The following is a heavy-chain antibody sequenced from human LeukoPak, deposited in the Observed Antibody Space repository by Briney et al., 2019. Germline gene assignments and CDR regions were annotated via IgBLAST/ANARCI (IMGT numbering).Heavy chain of an antibody. J-gene: IGHJ4*02. CDR1: GYSISSGYY. CDR3: ARQVRGSSSPRNFDY. D-gene: IGHD6-6*01. CDR2: MHHSGST. V-gene: IGHV4-38-2*01. Sequence: SSETLSLTCGVSGYSISSGYYWGWIRQPPGKGLEWIGSMHHSGSTYYNASLKSRVTISVDTSKNQFSLKLSSVTAADTAVYYCARQVRGSSSPRNFDYWGQGTLVTVYS.